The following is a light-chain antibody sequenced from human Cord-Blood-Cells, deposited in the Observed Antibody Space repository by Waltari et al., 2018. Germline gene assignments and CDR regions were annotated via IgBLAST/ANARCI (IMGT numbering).Light chain of an antibody. J-gene: IGLJ3*02. CDR1: ALPNKY. V-gene: IGLV3-10*01. Sequence: SYELTQPPSVSASPGQTARITCSGDALPNKYAYWSQQKSGQAPVLVIYEDSKRPSGIPERFSGSSSGTMATLTISGAQVEDEADYYCYSTDSSGNHWVFGGGTKLTVL. CDR2: EDS. CDR3: YSTDSSGNHWV.